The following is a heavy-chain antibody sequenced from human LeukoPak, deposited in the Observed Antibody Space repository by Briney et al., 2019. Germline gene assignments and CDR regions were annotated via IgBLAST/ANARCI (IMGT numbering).Heavy chain of an antibody. CDR1: GFTSSSYA. V-gene: IGHV3-23*01. J-gene: IGHJ4*02. Sequence: GGSLRLSCAASGFTSSSYAMSWVRQAPGKGLEWVSAISGSGGSTYYADSVKGRFTISRDNSKNTLYLQMNSLRAEDTAVYYCAKDSVWGSYRPTQIDYWGQGTLVTVSS. CDR3: AKDSVWGSYRPTQIDY. D-gene: IGHD3-16*02. CDR2: ISGSGGST.